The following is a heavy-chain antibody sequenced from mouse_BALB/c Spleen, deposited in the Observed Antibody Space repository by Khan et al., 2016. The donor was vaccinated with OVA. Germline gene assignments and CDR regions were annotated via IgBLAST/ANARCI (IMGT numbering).Heavy chain of an antibody. CDR3: ARRNYFGYTFAY. CDR1: GYTFTDYY. V-gene: IGHV1-77*01. Sequence: QIQLVQSGAELARPGASVKLSCKASGYTFTDYYINWVKQRTGQGLEWIGEISPGSGDTYYNEKFKGKATLTADKSSSTVYMQLSSLTAEASAVYFCARRNYFGYTFAYGGQGTLVTVSA. D-gene: IGHD1-2*01. J-gene: IGHJ3*01. CDR2: ISPGSGDT.